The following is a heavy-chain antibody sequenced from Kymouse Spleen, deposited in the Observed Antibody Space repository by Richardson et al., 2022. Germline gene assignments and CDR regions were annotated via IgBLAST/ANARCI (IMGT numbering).Heavy chain of an antibody. Sequence: EVQLVQSGAEVKKPGESLKISCKGSGYSFTSYWIGWVRQMPGKGLEWMGIIYPGDSDTRYSPSFQGQVTISADKSISTAYLQWSSLKASDTAMYYCARGDYYGSGTPRLYYYYYGMDVWGQGTTVTVSS. D-gene: IGHD3-10*01. J-gene: IGHJ6*02. CDR3: ARGDYYGSGTPRLYYYYYGMDV. CDR1: GYSFTSYW. CDR2: IYPGDSDT. V-gene: IGHV5-51*01.